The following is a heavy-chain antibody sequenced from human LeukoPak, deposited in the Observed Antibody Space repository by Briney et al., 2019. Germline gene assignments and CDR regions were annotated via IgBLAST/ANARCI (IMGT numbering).Heavy chain of an antibody. J-gene: IGHJ4*02. CDR1: GGPLSDDY. Sequence: SDTLTLTCGVFGGPLSDDYWIWIRQPPGKGLEWIGEIDHRGTTNYNPSLRSRVTISVDTSKNQFSLNLTSVSAADTSMYYCARVPGRRYLQHIFDSWGQGTLVTVSS. D-gene: IGHD2-21*01. V-gene: IGHV4-34*01. CDR3: ARVPGRRYLQHIFDS. CDR2: IDHRGTT.